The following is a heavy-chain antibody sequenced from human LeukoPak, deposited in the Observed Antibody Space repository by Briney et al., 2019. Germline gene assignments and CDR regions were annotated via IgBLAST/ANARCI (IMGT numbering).Heavy chain of an antibody. CDR1: GYTFTSYD. J-gene: IGHJ6*02. D-gene: IGHD1-7*01. V-gene: IGHV1-8*01. CDR3: ARGDPLTGTTGYYYGMDV. CDR2: MNPNSGNT. Sequence: ASVKVSCKASGYTFTSYDINWVRQATGQGLEWMRWMNPNSGNTGYAQKFQGRVTMTRNTSISTAYMELSSLRSEDTAVYYCARGDPLTGTTGYYYGMDVWGQGTTVTVSS.